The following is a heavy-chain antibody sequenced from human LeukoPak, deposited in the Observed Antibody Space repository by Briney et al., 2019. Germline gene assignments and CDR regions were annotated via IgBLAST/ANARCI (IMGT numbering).Heavy chain of an antibody. CDR2: INPNSGGT. CDR1: GYTFTGYY. D-gene: IGHD7-27*01. CDR3: AREKKNWGRGVDY. Sequence: ASVKVSCKASGYTFTGYYMHWVRQAPGQGLEWMGWINPNSGGTNYAQKFQGRVTMTRDTSISTAYMELSRLRYDDTAVYYCAREKKNWGRGVDYWGQGTLVTVSS. J-gene: IGHJ4*02. V-gene: IGHV1-2*02.